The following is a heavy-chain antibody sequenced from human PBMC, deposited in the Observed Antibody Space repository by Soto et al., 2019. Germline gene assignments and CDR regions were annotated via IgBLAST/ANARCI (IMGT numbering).Heavy chain of an antibody. V-gene: IGHV2-5*02. CDR3: AHSALQTGDFDY. CDR1: GFSLSTSGVS. Sequence: QITLKESGPTLVKPTQTLTLTCTFSGFSLSTSGVSVGWIRQPPGKALEWLALIYWDGDKGYSPSLKRRLTTTQDTSKHQVVLTTTNMDPVDTATYYCAHSALQTGDFDYCGQGTLVTVSS. CDR2: IYWDGDK. J-gene: IGHJ4*02. D-gene: IGHD1-26*01.